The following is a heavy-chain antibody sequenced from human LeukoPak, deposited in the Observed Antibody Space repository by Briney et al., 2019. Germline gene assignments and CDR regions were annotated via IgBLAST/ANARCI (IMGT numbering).Heavy chain of an antibody. V-gene: IGHV4-4*09. CDR2: IYNSEKP. CDR1: GFTFSNAW. CDR3: AIFYRGPSGWFVLWFFDL. D-gene: IGHD6-19*01. Sequence: PGGSLRLSFAASGFTFSNAWVGWVRQAPGRGLGWIGYIYNSEKPKYNTSLESRVTMPIDTSKNRLFRKLSSVTAAETAVYYCAIFYRGPSGWFVLWFFDLWGRGTLVTVSS. J-gene: IGHJ2*01.